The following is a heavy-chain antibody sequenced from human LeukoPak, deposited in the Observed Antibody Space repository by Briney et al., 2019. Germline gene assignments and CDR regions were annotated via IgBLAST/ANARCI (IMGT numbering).Heavy chain of an antibody. J-gene: IGHJ4*02. D-gene: IGHD3-10*01. V-gene: IGHV1-18*01. CDR2: ISAYNGNT. Sequence: ASVKVSCKASGYIFTSYGISWVRQAPGQGLEWMGWISAYNGNTNYAQNLQGRVTMTTDTSTSTVYMELRSLRSDDTAVYYCARAVPRGWNGYSGSGTYYNAFDYWGQGTLVTVSS. CDR1: GYIFTSYG. CDR3: ARAVPRGWNGYSGSGTYYNAFDY.